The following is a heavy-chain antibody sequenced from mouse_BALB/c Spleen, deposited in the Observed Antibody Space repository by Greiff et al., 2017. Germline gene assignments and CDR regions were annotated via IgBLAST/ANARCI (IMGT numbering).Heavy chain of an antibody. CDR3: ARDGTTATPFDY. Sequence: QVQLKESGAELARPGASVKLSCKASGYTFTSYWMQWVKQRPGQGLEWIGAIYPGDGDTRYTQKFKGKATLTADKSSSTAYMQLSSLASEDSAVYYCARDGTTATPFDYWGQGTTLTVSS. D-gene: IGHD1-2*01. CDR1: GYTFTSYW. J-gene: IGHJ2*01. V-gene: IGHV1-87*01. CDR2: IYPGDGDT.